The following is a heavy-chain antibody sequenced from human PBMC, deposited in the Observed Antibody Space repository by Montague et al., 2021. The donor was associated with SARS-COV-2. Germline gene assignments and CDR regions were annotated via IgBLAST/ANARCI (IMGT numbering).Heavy chain of an antibody. Sequence: SLRLSCAASGFTFSSYAMSWVRQAPGKGLEWASVIYSGGSSTYYADSXXGRFTISRDNSKNTLYLQMNSLRAEDTAVYYCAKDPHYDFWSGYCFDYWGQGTLVTVSS. V-gene: IGHV3-23*03. CDR1: GFTFSSYA. J-gene: IGHJ4*02. D-gene: IGHD3-3*01. CDR3: AKDPHYDFWSGYCFDY. CDR2: IYSGGSST.